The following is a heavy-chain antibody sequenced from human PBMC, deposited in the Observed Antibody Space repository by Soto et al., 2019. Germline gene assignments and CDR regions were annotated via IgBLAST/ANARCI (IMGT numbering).Heavy chain of an antibody. CDR2: IYYSGST. J-gene: IGHJ6*02. CDR3: ARSMMELRFYYYGMDV. CDR1: GGSISSSSYY. Sequence: SETLSLTCTVSGGSISSSSYYWGWIRQPPGKGLEWIGSIYYSGSTYYNPSLKSRVTISVDTSKNQFSLKLSSVTAADTAVYYCARSMMELRFYYYGMDVWGQGTTVTVSS. D-gene: IGHD1-7*01. V-gene: IGHV4-39*01.